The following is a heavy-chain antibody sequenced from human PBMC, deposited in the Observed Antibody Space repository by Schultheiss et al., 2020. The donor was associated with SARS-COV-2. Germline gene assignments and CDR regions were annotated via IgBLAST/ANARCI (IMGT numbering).Heavy chain of an antibody. D-gene: IGHD2-21*01. CDR3: ARESAYCGGDCYGDY. CDR2: IWYDGSNK. CDR1: GFTFSSYA. V-gene: IGHV3-33*08. Sequence: GGSLRLSCAASGFTFSSYAMSWVRQAPGKGLEWVAVIWYDGSNKYYADSVKGRFTISRDNAKNSLYLQMNSLRAEDTAVYYCARESAYCGGDCYGDYWGQGTLVTVSS. J-gene: IGHJ4*02.